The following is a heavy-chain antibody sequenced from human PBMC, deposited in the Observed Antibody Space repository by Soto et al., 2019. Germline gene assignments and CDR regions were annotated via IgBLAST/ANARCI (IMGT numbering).Heavy chain of an antibody. D-gene: IGHD1-26*01. CDR1: GDSINSDKYY. J-gene: IGHJ4*02. CDR2: IYYSGNT. V-gene: IGHV4-39*01. CDR3: ARTPLRDGSDSFPRTFDN. Sequence: SETLYLTCSVSGDSINSDKYYWGWIRQPPGKGLEWIGSIYYSGNTYYNPSLKTRVTISIDTSRSQFSLKVSSVTAADTAVYYCARTPLRDGSDSFPRTFDNWGQGTLVTVSS.